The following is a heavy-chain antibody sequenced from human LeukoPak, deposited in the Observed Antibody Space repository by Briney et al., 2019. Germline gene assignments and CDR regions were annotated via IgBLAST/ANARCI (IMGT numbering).Heavy chain of an antibody. CDR3: VEMVFDY. CDR1: GFTFSNAW. J-gene: IGHJ4*02. V-gene: IGHV3-15*04. Sequence: PGGSLRLSCAASGFTFSNAWMTWVRQAPGKGLEWVGRIESKTDGGTTDYAAPVKGRFIISRDDSKNTLYLQMNSLKTEDTAVYYCVEMVFDYWGQGTLVTVSS. D-gene: IGHD2-8*01. CDR2: IESKTDGGTT.